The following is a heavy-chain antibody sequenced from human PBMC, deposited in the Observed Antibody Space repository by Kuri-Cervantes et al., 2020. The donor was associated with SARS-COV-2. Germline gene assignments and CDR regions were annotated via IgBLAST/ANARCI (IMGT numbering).Heavy chain of an antibody. D-gene: IGHD2-2*01. CDR1: GCSISSYY. CDR3: ARQGTIVVVPAALKTYFDY. CDR2: IYYSGCT. Sequence: ESLKISCDVSGCSISSYYWGWIRQPPGKGLEWIGSIYYSGCTYYNPSLKSRVTISVDTSKNQFSLMLSSVTAADTAVYYCARQGTIVVVPAALKTYFDYWGQGTLVTVSS. V-gene: IGHV4-39*01. J-gene: IGHJ4*02.